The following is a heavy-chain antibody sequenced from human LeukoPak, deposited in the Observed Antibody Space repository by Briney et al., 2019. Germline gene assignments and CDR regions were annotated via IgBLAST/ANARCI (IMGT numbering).Heavy chain of an antibody. CDR3: AGGVLAVAGTGAFDI. V-gene: IGHV3-53*01. D-gene: IGHD6-19*01. Sequence: GGSLRLSCAASGFTVSSNYMSWVRQAPGKGLEWVSVIYSGGSTYYADSVKGRFIISRDNSKNTLYLQMNSLRAEDTAVYYCAGGVLAVAGTGAFDIWGQGTMVTVSS. CDR2: IYSGGST. CDR1: GFTVSSNY. J-gene: IGHJ3*02.